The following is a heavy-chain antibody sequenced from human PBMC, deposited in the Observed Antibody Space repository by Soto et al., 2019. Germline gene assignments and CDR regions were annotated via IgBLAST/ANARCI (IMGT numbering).Heavy chain of an antibody. CDR3: ARDPYSSGWYGVGYGMDV. J-gene: IGHJ6*02. CDR2: INPNSGGT. CDR1: GYTFTGYY. Sequence: QVQLVQSGAEVKKPGASVKVSCKASGYTFTGYYMHWVRQAPGQGLEWMGWINPNSGGTNYAQKFQGWVTMTRDTSISTVYMELSRLRSDDTAVYYCARDPYSSGWYGVGYGMDVWGQGTTVTVSS. D-gene: IGHD6-19*01. V-gene: IGHV1-2*04.